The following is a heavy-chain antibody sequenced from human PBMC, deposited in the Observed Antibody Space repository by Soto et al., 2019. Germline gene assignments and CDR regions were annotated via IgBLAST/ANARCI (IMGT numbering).Heavy chain of an antibody. Sequence: EVQLLESGGGLVQPGGSLRLSCAASGFTFSSYAMSWVRQAPGKGLEWVSAISGSGGSTYYADSVKGRFTISRDNSKNTLYLQMNSLRAEDTAVYYCAKDPRHYDYGRLGYFDYWGQGTLVTVSS. V-gene: IGHV3-23*01. J-gene: IGHJ4*02. CDR3: AKDPRHYDYGRLGYFDY. CDR2: ISGSGGST. D-gene: IGHD3-16*01. CDR1: GFTFSSYA.